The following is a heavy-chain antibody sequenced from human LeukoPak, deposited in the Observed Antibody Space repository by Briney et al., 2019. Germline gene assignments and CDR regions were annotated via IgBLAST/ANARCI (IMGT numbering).Heavy chain of an antibody. V-gene: IGHV3-9*01. J-gene: IGHJ3*02. Sequence: CRSLRLSCAASGFTFDDYAMHWVRQAPGKGLEWVSGISWNSGSIGYADSVKGRFTISRDNAKNSLYLQMNSLRAEDTALYYCAKGGIVVVPAAMAFDIWGQGTMVTVSS. CDR3: AKGGIVVVPAAMAFDI. D-gene: IGHD2-2*01. CDR1: GFTFDDYA. CDR2: ISWNSGSI.